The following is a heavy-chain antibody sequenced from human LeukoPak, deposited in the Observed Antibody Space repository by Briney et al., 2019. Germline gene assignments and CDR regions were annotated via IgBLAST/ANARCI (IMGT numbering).Heavy chain of an antibody. D-gene: IGHD3-10*01. CDR1: GFTFNNFG. V-gene: IGHV3-30*02. J-gene: IGHJ4*02. CDR3: VRRFGEFFDY. CDR2: IQYNGNNK. Sequence: GGSLRLSCAASGFTFNNFGMHWVRQAPGKGLEWVTFIQYNGNNKYYADSVKGRFTISRDNSKNTLYLQMNSLRAEDTAVYYCVRRFGEFFDYWGQGTLVTVSS.